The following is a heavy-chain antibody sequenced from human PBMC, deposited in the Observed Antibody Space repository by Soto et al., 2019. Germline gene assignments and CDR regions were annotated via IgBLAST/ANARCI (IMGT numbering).Heavy chain of an antibody. CDR2: IYPSDSDT. D-gene: IGHD4-17*01. J-gene: IGHJ4*02. CDR1: GYTFTIYW. CDR3: ARPANTVADHFDL. V-gene: IGHV5-51*01. Sequence: HGESLKISCQVSGYTFTIYWIGWVRQMPGKGLEWMGIIYPSDSDTRYSPSFQGQVTISADQSINTAYLQWDSLKASDTAIYYCARPANTVADHFDLWGQGTPVTVPS.